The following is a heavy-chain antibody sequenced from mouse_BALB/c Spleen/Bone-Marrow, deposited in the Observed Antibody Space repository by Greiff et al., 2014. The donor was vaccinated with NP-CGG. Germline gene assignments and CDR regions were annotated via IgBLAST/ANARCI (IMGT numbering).Heavy chain of an antibody. CDR2: IWAGGST. D-gene: IGHD2-4*01. Sequence: VKLQESGPGLVSPSQSLSITCTVSGFSLTSYGLHWVRQPPGKGLEWLGVIWAGGSTNYNSALMSRLSISKDNSKSQVFLKMNSLQTDDTAMYYCAREGITTWYFDVWGAGTTVTVSS. CDR1: GFSLTSYG. J-gene: IGHJ1*01. V-gene: IGHV2-9*02. CDR3: AREGITTWYFDV.